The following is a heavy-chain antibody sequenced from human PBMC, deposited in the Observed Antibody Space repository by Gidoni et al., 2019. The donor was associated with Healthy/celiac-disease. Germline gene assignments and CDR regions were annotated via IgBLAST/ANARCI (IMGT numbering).Heavy chain of an antibody. CDR3: ATGCGGYCRTRGAFDI. CDR1: GYTLTELS. V-gene: IGHV1-24*01. CDR2: FDPEDGET. J-gene: IGHJ3*02. Sequence: QVQLVQSGAEVKKPGASVKVSCKVSGYTLTELSMHWVRQAPGKGLEWMGGFDPEDGETIYAQKFQGRVTMTEDTSTDTAYMELSSLRSEDTAVYYCATGCGGYCRTRGAFDIWGQGTMVTVSS. D-gene: IGHD2-15*01.